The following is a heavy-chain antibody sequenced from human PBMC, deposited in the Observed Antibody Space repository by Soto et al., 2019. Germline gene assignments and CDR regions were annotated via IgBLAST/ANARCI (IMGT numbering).Heavy chain of an antibody. CDR1: GGSISGHY. Sequence: SETLSLTCAVSGGSISGHYWSWIRQPPGKGLEWIGCNSENTNYNPSLKSRVTISVDPSKNQFSLHLRSVTAADTAVYYCARVKFSSGYFNWLDPWGQGALVTVSS. D-gene: IGHD3-3*01. J-gene: IGHJ5*02. V-gene: IGHV4-59*11. CDR2: NSENT. CDR3: ARVKFSSGYFNWLDP.